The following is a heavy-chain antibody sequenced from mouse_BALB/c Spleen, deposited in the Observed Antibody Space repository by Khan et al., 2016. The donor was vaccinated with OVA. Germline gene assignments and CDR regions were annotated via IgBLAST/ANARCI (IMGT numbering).Heavy chain of an antibody. V-gene: IGHV6-6*02. CDR1: AFTFSNYW. Sequence: VQLKQSGGGLVQPGGSMKLSCVASAFTFSNYWMTWVRQSLEKGLECVAEIILKSDDYVTHYAESVKGRFTISRDDSKSSVYLQINNLRAEDTGIYSCWILLWGQGTTLTVSS. CDR2: IILKSDDYVT. J-gene: IGHJ2*01. CDR3: WILL.